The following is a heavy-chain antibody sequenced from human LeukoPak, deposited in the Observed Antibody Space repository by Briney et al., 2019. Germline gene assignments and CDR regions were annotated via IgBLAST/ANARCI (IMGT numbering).Heavy chain of an antibody. Sequence: PGGSLRLSCAASGFTFSSYGMHWVRQAPGKGLEWVAFIRYDGSNKYYADSVKGRFTISRDNSKNTLYLQMNSLRAEDTAVYYCAKVLRFLESLGNSGDVWGKGTTVTVSS. CDR1: GFTFSSYG. D-gene: IGHD3-3*01. J-gene: IGHJ6*04. CDR3: AKVLRFLESLGNSGDV. CDR2: IRYDGSNK. V-gene: IGHV3-30*02.